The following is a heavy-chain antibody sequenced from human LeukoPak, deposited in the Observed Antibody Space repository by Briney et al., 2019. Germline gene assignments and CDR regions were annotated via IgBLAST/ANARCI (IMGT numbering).Heavy chain of an antibody. Sequence: GASMKVSCKAYGYTFSSYDINWERQATGQGIEWMGWMNTNSGNTGYAQKFQDRVTMTRNTSISTAYMELSSLRSEDTAVYYCARGKGGSSLLLDYWGQGTLVTVSS. CDR1: GYTFSSYD. CDR3: ARGKGGSSLLLDY. V-gene: IGHV1-8*01. CDR2: MNTNSGNT. D-gene: IGHD2-15*01. J-gene: IGHJ4*02.